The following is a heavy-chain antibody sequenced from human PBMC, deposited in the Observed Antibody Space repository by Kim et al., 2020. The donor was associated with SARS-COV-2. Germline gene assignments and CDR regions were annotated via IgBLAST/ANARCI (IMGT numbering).Heavy chain of an antibody. D-gene: IGHD6-19*01. V-gene: IGHV1-3*01. CDR3: ARDGSSGWYADFDY. J-gene: IGHJ4*02. Sequence: SQKFQGRVTITRDTSASTAYMELSSLRSEDTAVYYCARDGSSGWYADFDYWGQGTLVTVSS.